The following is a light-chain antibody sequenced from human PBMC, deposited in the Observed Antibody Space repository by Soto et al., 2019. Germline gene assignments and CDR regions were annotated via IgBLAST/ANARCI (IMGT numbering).Light chain of an antibody. CDR1: QSVTSNY. CDR2: GAS. Sequence: EIVLTQSPGTLSLSPGQRATLSCKASQSVTSNYLAWYQQIPGQAPRLLIYGASSRATGIPDRFSGSGSGIDFTLTISRLEPEDFAVYYCQQYGSSGTFGQGTKVDIK. CDR3: QQYGSSGT. V-gene: IGKV3-20*01. J-gene: IGKJ1*01.